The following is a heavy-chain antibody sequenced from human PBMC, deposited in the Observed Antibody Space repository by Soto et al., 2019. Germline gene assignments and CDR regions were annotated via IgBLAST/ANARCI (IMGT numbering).Heavy chain of an antibody. CDR3: ARVYAHHVPRGIDV. CDR1: EFTFGSFD. Sequence: GGSLRLSCAASEFTFGSFDMNWVRQAPGKGLEWISYIISTGTTTYYADSVKGRFTISRDNAKNSLFLQMNSLRAEDTAVYYCARVYAHHVPRGIDVWAQGTTVTVSS. J-gene: IGHJ6*02. D-gene: IGHD2-8*01. CDR2: IISTGTTT. V-gene: IGHV3-48*03.